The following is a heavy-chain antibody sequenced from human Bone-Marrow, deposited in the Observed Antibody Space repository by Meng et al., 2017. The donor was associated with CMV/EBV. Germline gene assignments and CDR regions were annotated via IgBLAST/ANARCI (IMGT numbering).Heavy chain of an antibody. CDR1: GYTFTSYG. V-gene: IGHV1-18*01. D-gene: IGHD2-2*01. J-gene: IGHJ6*02. Sequence: ASVKVSCKASGYTFTSYGISWVRQAPGQGLEWMGWISAYNGNTNYAQKLQGRVTMTTDTSTSTASMELRSLRSYDTAVYYCARDRKYQLLIYYYYGMDVWGQGTTVTVSS. CDR2: ISAYNGNT. CDR3: ARDRKYQLLIYYYYGMDV.